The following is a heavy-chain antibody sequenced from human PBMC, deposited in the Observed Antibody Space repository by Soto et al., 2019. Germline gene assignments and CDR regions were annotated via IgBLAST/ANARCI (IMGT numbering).Heavy chain of an antibody. Sequence: SETLSLTCAVYGGSFSGYYWTWIRQPPGKGLEWIGEINRSGSTNCNPSLKSRVTISVDTSKNQFSLKLSSVTAADTAVYYCARIGLNDSDDYYYPDYWGQGTLVTVSS. V-gene: IGHV4-34*01. CDR1: GGSFSGYY. CDR3: ARIGLNDSDDYYYPDY. J-gene: IGHJ4*02. CDR2: INRSGST. D-gene: IGHD3-22*01.